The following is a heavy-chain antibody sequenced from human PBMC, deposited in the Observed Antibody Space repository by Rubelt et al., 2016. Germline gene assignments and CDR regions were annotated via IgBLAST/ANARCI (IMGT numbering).Heavy chain of an antibody. CDR3: ARGADSSGYYY. Sequence: QLQLQESGPGLVKPSETLSLTCTVSGGSISSSSYYWGWIRQPPGKGLEWIGSIYYSGSTYYNPSLTSRVTISVDTSKNQFSLKRSSVTAADTAVYYCARGADSSGYYYWGQGSLVTVSS. D-gene: IGHD3-22*01. J-gene: IGHJ4*02. V-gene: IGHV4-39*07. CDR2: IYYSGST. CDR1: GGSISSSSYY.